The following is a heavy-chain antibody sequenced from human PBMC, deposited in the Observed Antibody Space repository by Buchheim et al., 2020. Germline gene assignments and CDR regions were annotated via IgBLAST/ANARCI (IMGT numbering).Heavy chain of an antibody. CDR3: AKAECEVYSNYYYYGMDV. CDR1: GFTFSSYY. Sequence: EVQLVESGGGLVQPGGSLRLSCAASGFTFSSYYMAWVRQAPGKGLEWVANIRQDGGEIYYVNSVKGRFTISRDNAKNSLYLQMSSLGAEDTAVDYWAKAECEVYSNYYYYGMDVWGQGTT. J-gene: IGHJ6*02. D-gene: IGHD4-11*01. CDR2: IRQDGGEI. V-gene: IGHV3-7*01.